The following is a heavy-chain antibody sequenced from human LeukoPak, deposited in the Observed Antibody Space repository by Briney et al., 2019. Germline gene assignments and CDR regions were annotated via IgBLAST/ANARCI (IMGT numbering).Heavy chain of an antibody. V-gene: IGHV4-59*08. J-gene: IGHJ5*02. CDR3: ARRALIRGDPTYNWFDP. CDR1: GGSISSYY. D-gene: IGHD2-21*01. Sequence: SETRSLTCTVSGGSISSYYWSWIRQPPGKGVEWIGYIYYSGSTNYNPSLKSRVTISVDTSKNQFSLKLSSVTAADTAVYYCARRALIRGDPTYNWFDPWGQGTLVTVSS. CDR2: IYYSGST.